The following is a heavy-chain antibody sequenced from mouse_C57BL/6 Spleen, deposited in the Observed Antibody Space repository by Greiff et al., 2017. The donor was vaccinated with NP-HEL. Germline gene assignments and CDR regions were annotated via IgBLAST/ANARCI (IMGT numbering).Heavy chain of an antibody. V-gene: IGHV14-3*01. CDR3: ARNYGSPWYFDV. Sequence: VQLQQSVAELVRPGASVKLSCTASGFNIKNPYMHWVKQRPEQGLEWIGRIDPANGNTKYAPKFQGKATITADTSSNTAYLQLSSLTSEDTAIYYCARNYGSPWYFDVWGTGTTVTVSS. CDR2: IDPANGNT. D-gene: IGHD1-1*01. J-gene: IGHJ1*03. CDR1: GFNIKNPY.